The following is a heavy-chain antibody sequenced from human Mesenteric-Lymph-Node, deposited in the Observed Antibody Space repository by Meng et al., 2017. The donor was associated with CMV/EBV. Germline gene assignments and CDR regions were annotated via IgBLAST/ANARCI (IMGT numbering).Heavy chain of an antibody. J-gene: IGHJ6*02. CDR1: GFTFDDYA. D-gene: IGHD3-16*01. Sequence: SLKISCAASGFTFDDYAMHWVRQAPGKGQEWVSGISCNSGSTGYVDSVKGRFTISRDNAKNSLYLQMNRLRPEDTALYYCVKDGGLCGSISCLYDYCGMDVWGQGTTVTVSS. V-gene: IGHV3-9*01. CDR3: VKDGGLCGSISCLYDYCGMDV. CDR2: ISCNSGST.